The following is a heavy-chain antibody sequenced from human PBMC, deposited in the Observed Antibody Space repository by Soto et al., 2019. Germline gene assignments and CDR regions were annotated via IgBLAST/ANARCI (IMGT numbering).Heavy chain of an antibody. CDR1: GFTFSSYG. CDR3: TKGRNWFDP. J-gene: IGHJ5*02. CDR2: IWYDGSNK. Sequence: PGGSLRLSCAASGFTFSSYGMHWVRQAPGKGLEWVAVIWYDGSNKYYADSVKGRFTISRDDSKNTAYLQMNSLTTEDTAVYYCTKGRNWFDPWGQGTLVTVSS. V-gene: IGHV3-33*06.